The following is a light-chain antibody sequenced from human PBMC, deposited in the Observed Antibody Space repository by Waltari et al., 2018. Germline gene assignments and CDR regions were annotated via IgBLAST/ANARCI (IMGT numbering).Light chain of an antibody. J-gene: IGLJ2*01. V-gene: IGLV2-11*01. Sequence: QSALTQPRSVSGSPGQSVTISCTGTSSDVGGSNYVSWYQKHPGKVPKVMIYDVSKRPSGVPDRFSGSKSGNTASLTVSGLQTEDEADYYCCSYTGTYVIFGGGTKLTVL. CDR3: CSYTGTYVI. CDR2: DVS. CDR1: SSDVGGSNY.